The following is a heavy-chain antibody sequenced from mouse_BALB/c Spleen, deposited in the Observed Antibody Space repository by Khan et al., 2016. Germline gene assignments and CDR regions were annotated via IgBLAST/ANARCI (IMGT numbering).Heavy chain of an antibody. CDR2: IYPGDGDT. Sequence: QVQLQQSGAELARPGASVKLSCKASGYTFTSYWMQWVKQRPGQGLEWIGAIYPGDGDTRYTQTFKDKATLTADKSSTTAYMQLSSLASEDSAVYYCASGYDPFAYWGQGTLVTVSA. V-gene: IGHV1-87*01. CDR3: ASGYDPFAY. CDR1: GYTFTSYW. D-gene: IGHD2-14*01. J-gene: IGHJ3*01.